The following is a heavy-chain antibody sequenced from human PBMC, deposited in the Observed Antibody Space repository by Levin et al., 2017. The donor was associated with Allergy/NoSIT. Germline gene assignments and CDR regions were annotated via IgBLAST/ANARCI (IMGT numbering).Heavy chain of an antibody. Sequence: PGESLKISCKGSGYSFTSYWIGWVRQMPGKGLEWMGIIYPGDSDTRYSPSFQGQVTISADKSISTAYLQWSSLKASDTAMYYCARRITMVRGYDAFDIWGQGTMVTVSS. CDR3: ARRITMVRGYDAFDI. J-gene: IGHJ3*02. V-gene: IGHV5-51*01. CDR1: GYSFTSYW. CDR2: IYPGDSDT. D-gene: IGHD3-10*01.